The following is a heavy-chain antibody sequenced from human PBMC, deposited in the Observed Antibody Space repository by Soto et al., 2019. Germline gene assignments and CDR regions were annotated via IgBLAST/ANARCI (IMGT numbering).Heavy chain of an antibody. CDR2: IVPVFGKA. V-gene: IGHV1-69*13. Sequence: ASVKVSCKASGGTFSRSAINWVRQAPGQGLEWMGGIVPVFGKANYAQKFQGRVTITADESTSTGYMELRSLTSEDTAVYYCARDGTLYDSSAYYYVYWGQGTLVTVSS. J-gene: IGHJ4*02. CDR3: ARDGTLYDSSAYYYVY. CDR1: GGTFSRSA. D-gene: IGHD3-22*01.